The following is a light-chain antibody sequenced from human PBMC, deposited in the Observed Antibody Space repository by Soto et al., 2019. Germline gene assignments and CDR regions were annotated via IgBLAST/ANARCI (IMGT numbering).Light chain of an antibody. CDR3: QQYDNLPLT. J-gene: IGKJ3*01. Sequence: DIQMTQSPSSLSASVGDRVTITCKASQDISNYLNWYQQKPGKAPKLLIYDASNLETVVPSRFSGSGSGTDFTFTISSLQPQDIATYYCQQYDNLPLTSGPVTKVDIK. V-gene: IGKV1-33*01. CDR2: DAS. CDR1: QDISNY.